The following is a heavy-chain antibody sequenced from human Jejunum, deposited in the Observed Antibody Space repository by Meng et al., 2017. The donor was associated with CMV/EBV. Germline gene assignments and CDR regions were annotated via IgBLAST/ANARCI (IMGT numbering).Heavy chain of an antibody. CDR1: GFALSDYY. CDR3: ARRRDYFDS. V-gene: IGHV3-11*01. CDR2: ISSSGTTT. J-gene: IGHJ4*02. Sequence: LSCAASGFALSDYYMSWIRQAPGKGLEWLSYISSSGTTTYYVDSVRGRFTISRDNAKNSLYLQMSSLRGEDTAVYYCARRRDYFDSWGQGTLVTVSS.